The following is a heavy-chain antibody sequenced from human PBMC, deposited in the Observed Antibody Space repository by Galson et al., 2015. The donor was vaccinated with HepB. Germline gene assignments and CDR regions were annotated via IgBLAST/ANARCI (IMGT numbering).Heavy chain of an antibody. D-gene: IGHD3-16*01. CDR1: GFSLSTSGVG. CDR3: AHIFQRLGELGSVGYLDY. CDR2: IYWDDDK. Sequence: PALVKPTQTLTLTCTFSGFSLSTSGVGVGWIRQPPGKALEWLALIYWDDDKRYSPSLKSRLTITKDTSKNQVVLTMTNMDPVDTATYYCAHIFQRLGELGSVGYLDYGGQETLVTVSS. V-gene: IGHV2-5*02. J-gene: IGHJ4*02.